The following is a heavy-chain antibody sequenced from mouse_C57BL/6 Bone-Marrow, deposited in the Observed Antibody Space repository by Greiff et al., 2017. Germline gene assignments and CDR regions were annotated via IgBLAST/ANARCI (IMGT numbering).Heavy chain of an antibody. V-gene: IGHV1-81*01. CDR1: GYTFTSYG. J-gene: IGHJ2*01. D-gene: IGHD1-1*01. CDR3: ARVRVYYYGSSHDY. CDR2: IYPRSGNT. Sequence: VMLVESGAELARPGASVKLSCKASGYTFTSYGISWVKQRTGQGLEWIGEIYPRSGNTYYNEKFKGKATLTADKSSSTAYMELRSLTSEDSAVYFCARVRVYYYGSSHDYWGQGTTLTVSS.